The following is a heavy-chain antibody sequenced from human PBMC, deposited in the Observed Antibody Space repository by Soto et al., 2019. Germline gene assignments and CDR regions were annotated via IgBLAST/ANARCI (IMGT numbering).Heavy chain of an antibody. Sequence: PSQTLSLTCAISGDSVSNNSAAWNWIRQSPSRGLEWLGRTYYRSKWYNDYAVSVKSRITINPDTSKNQFSLQLNSVTPEDTAVYYCARESSSWEDYYYGMDVWGQGTTVTVSS. CDR3: ARESSSWEDYYYGMDV. D-gene: IGHD6-13*01. CDR1: GDSVSNNSAA. V-gene: IGHV6-1*01. J-gene: IGHJ6*02. CDR2: TYYRSKWYN.